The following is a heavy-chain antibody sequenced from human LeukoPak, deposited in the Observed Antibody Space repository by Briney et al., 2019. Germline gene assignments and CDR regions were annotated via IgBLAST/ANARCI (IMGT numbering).Heavy chain of an antibody. CDR2: ISGSAVST. Sequence: GGTLRLSCAASGLTFSTYGMTWVRQAPGKGLEWVSAISGSAVSTFYADSVKGRFTISRDNSKNTLYLQMNSLRAEDTAVYYCARSRLSGINDAFDIWGQGTMVTVSS. V-gene: IGHV3-23*01. D-gene: IGHD3-3*01. CDR1: GLTFSTYG. CDR3: ARSRLSGINDAFDI. J-gene: IGHJ3*02.